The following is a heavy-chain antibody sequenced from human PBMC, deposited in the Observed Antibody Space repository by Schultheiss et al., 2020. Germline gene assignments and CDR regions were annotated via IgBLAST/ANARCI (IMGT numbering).Heavy chain of an antibody. V-gene: IGHV3-30-3*01. D-gene: IGHD3-10*01. CDR2: ISYDVSNK. J-gene: IGHJ6*02. CDR1: GFTFSSYA. Sequence: GGSLRLSCAASGFTFSSYAMHWVRQAPGKGLEWVAVISYDVSNKYYADSVKGRFTISRDNSKNTLYLQMNSLRAEDTAVYYCARDRWGSDYYYGMDVWGQGTTVTVSS. CDR3: ARDRWGSDYYYGMDV.